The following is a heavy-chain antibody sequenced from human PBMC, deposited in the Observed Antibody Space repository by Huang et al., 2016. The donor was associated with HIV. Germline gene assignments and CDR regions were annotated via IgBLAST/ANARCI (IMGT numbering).Heavy chain of an antibody. CDR2: INHSGST. CDR1: GGSFSGYY. D-gene: IGHD5-18*01. J-gene: IGHJ4*02. Sequence: QVQLQQWGAGLLKPSETLSLTFAVYGGSFSGYYWSWIRQPPGKGLEWIGEINHSGSTNYNPSLKSRVTISVDTSKNQFSLKLSSVAAADTAVYYCARGTAMVYYWGQGTLVTVSS. CDR3: ARGTAMVYY. V-gene: IGHV4-34*01.